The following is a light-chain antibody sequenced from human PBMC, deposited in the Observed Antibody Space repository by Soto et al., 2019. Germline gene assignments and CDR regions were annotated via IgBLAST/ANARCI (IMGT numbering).Light chain of an antibody. CDR1: QSISSW. CDR2: DAS. CDR3: QQYGRSPT. Sequence: IQMTQSPSTLSASVGDRVTITCRASQSISSWLAWYQQKPGKAPKLLIYDASSLESGVPSRFSGSGSGTDFTLTISRLEPEDFAVYYCQQYGRSPTFGQGTRLEIK. J-gene: IGKJ5*01. V-gene: IGKV1-5*01.